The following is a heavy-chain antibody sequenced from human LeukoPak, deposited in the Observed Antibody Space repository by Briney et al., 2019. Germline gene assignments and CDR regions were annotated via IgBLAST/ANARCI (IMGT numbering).Heavy chain of an antibody. CDR2: IYSGGST. J-gene: IGHJ4*02. V-gene: IGHV3-53*01. Sequence: GGSLRLSCAASGFTVSSNYMSWVRQAPGKGLEWVSVIYSGGSTYYADSVKGRFTISRDNSKNTLYLQMNSLRAEDTAVYYCAKAPRWFSSSSGDYWGQGTLVTVSS. D-gene: IGHD6-6*01. CDR1: GFTVSSNY. CDR3: AKAPRWFSSSSGDY.